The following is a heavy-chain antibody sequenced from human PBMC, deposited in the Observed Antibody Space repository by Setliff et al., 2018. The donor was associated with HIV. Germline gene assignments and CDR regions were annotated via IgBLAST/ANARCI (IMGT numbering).Heavy chain of an antibody. CDR1: GGSISSYY. CDR3: ARLSGDYYYFDY. D-gene: IGHD2-21*02. V-gene: IGHV4-4*08. CDR2: IYTSGST. Sequence: SETLSLTCTVSGGSISSYYWSWIRQPPGKGLEWIGYIYTSGSTNYNPSLKSRVTISVDTSKDQFSLKLTSVTAADTAVYYCARLSGDYYYFDYWGQGTLVTVSS. J-gene: IGHJ4*02.